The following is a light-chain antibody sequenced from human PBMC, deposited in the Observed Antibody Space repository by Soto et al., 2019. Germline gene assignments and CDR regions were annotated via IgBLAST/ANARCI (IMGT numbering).Light chain of an antibody. V-gene: IGKV1-5*01. CDR2: DAS. CDR3: QQYAAYWT. J-gene: IGKJ1*01. CDR1: QGISSW. Sequence: DIQMTQSPSSVSASVGDRVTITCRASQGISSWLAWYQQKPGKAPKLLIYDASNLESGVPSRFTGSGSGTQFTLIISSLQPDDSATYYCQQYAAYWTFGQGTKVDIK.